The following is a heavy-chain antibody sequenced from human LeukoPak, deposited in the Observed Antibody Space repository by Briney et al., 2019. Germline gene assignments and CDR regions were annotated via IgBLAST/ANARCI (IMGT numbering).Heavy chain of an antibody. CDR1: GYTLTSYY. CDR2: INPSGGST. V-gene: IGHV1-46*01. D-gene: IGHD4-17*01. CDR3: ATVTKEDYFDY. Sequence: GASVKVSCKASGYTLTSYYMHWVRQAPGQGLEWMGIINPSGGSTSYAQKFQGRVTMTRDTSTSTVYMELSSLRSEDTAVYYCATVTKEDYFDYWGQGTLVTVSS. J-gene: IGHJ4*02.